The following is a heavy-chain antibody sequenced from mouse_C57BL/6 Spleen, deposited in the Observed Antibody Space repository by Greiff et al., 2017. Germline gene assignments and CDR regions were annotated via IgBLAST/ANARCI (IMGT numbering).Heavy chain of an antibody. CDR2: ISSGGDYI. D-gene: IGHD3-1*01. CDR3: TRDGRGYYFDY. Sequence: EVHLVESGEGLVKPGGSLKLSCAASGFTFSSYAMSWVRQTPEKRLEWVAYISSGGDYIYYADTVKGRFTISRDNARNTLYLQMSSLKSEDTAMYYCTRDGRGYYFDYWGQGTTLTVSS. V-gene: IGHV5-9-1*02. J-gene: IGHJ2*01. CDR1: GFTFSSYA.